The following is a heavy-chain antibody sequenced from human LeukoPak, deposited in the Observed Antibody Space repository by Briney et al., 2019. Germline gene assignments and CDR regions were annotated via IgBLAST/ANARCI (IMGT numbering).Heavy chain of an antibody. CDR2: IYYSGST. CDR3: ARAALRSPLTYFDY. D-gene: IGHD5-12*01. CDR1: GGSISSSSYY. Sequence: TSETLSLTCTVSGGSISSSSYYWGWIRQPPGKGLEWIGSIYYSGSTYYNPSLKSRVTISVDTSKNQFSLKLSSVTAADTAVYYCARAALRSPLTYFDYWGQGTLVTVSS. J-gene: IGHJ4*02. V-gene: IGHV4-39*07.